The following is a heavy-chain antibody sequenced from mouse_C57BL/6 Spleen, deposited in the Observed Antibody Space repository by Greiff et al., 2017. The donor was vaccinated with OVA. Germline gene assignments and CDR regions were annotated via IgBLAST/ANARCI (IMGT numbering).Heavy chain of an antibody. Sequence: VQLVESGPELVKPGASVKISCKASGYAFSSSWMNWVKQRPGKGLEWIGRIYPGDGDTNYNGKFKGKATLTADKSSSTAYMQLSSLTSEDSAVYFCARDTVAGTYYFDYWGQGTTLTVSS. V-gene: IGHV1-82*01. CDR3: ARDTVAGTYYFDY. CDR1: GYAFSSSW. CDR2: IYPGDGDT. D-gene: IGHD1-1*01. J-gene: IGHJ2*01.